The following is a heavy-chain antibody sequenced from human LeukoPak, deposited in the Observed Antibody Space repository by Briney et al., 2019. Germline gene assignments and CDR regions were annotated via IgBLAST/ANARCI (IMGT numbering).Heavy chain of an antibody. V-gene: IGHV1-8*03. CDR2: MDPNRGNT. CDR3: ARDRRYMDV. Sequence: GASVKVSCKASGYTFTTYDINWVRQATGQGLEWTGWMDPNRGNTGYTQHFQGRVTFTWNTSISTAYMELSSLRSEDTAVYYCARDRRYMDVWGTGTTVTVSS. J-gene: IGHJ6*03. CDR1: GYTFTTYD. D-gene: IGHD1-14*01.